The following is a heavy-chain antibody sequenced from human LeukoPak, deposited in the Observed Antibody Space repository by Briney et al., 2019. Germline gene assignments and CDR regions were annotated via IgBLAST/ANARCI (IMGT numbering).Heavy chain of an antibody. D-gene: IGHD2-2*01. Sequence: SSETLSLTCAVYGGSFSGYYWSWIRQPPGKGLEWIGEINHSGSTNYNPSLKSRVTISVDTSKNQFSLKLSSVTAADTAVYYCAARDGLIPAATSYFDYWGQGTLVTVSS. CDR2: INHSGST. V-gene: IGHV4-34*01. CDR3: AARDGLIPAATSYFDY. J-gene: IGHJ4*02. CDR1: GGSFSGYY.